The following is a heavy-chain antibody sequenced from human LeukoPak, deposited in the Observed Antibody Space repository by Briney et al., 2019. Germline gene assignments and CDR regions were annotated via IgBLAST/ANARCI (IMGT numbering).Heavy chain of an antibody. Sequence: GGSLRLSCAASGFTLSNAWMNWVRQAPGKGLEWVGRSRPKANDYTTDFAASVRGRFTISRDDSKNLLYLQMNSLKSEDTAVYYCTRVLSIVGATIIDYWGQGTLATVSS. CDR2: SRPKANDYTT. CDR1: GFTLSNAW. J-gene: IGHJ4*02. D-gene: IGHD1-26*01. V-gene: IGHV3-72*01. CDR3: TRVLSIVGATIIDY.